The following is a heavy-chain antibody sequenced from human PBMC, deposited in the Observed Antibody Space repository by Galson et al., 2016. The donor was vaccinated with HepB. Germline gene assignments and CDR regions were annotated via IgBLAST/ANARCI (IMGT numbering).Heavy chain of an antibody. Sequence: SVKVSCKASGGTFSNYAISWVRQAPGQGLEWMGWINPNSGGTNYAQKFQGRVSMTRDTSISTAYMELSRLRSDDTAVYYCARDYGDNSFYGMDVWGQGTTVTVSS. CDR3: ARDYGDNSFYGMDV. J-gene: IGHJ6*02. CDR2: INPNSGGT. D-gene: IGHD4-17*01. CDR1: GGTFSNYA. V-gene: IGHV1-2*02.